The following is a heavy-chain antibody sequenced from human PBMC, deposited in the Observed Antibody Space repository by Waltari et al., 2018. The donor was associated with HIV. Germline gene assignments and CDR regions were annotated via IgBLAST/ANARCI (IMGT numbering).Heavy chain of an antibody. CDR1: GGSFSGYY. CDR3: AAHYYDRRAFDI. V-gene: IGHV4-34*01. CDR2: INHSRST. Sequence: QVQLQQWGAGLLKPSETLSLTCAGYGGSFSGYYWTWIRQPPGKGLEWIGEINHSRSTNYTPALKSRGTISVDTSKNLFSLKLSSVTAADTAVYYCAAHYYDRRAFDIWGQGTMVTVSS. D-gene: IGHD3-22*01. J-gene: IGHJ3*02.